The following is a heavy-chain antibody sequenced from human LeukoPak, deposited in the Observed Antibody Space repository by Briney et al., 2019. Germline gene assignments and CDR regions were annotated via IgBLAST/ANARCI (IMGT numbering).Heavy chain of an antibody. CDR1: GFTFSNHP. CDR3: AQGNGDFLDY. D-gene: IGHD1-1*01. CDR2: VSGNGLSK. Sequence: GGSLRLSCAVSGFTFSNHPMTWVRQAPGEGLEWVAGVSGNGLSKYYADSMKGRFTVSRDNAKNTVYLQMNSLRADDTAVYYCAQGNGDFLDYWGQGTLVTVSS. V-gene: IGHV3-23*01. J-gene: IGHJ4*02.